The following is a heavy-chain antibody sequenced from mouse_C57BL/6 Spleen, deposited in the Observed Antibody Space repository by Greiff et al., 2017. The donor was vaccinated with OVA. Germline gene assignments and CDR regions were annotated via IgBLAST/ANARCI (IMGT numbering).Heavy chain of an antibody. Sequence: QVQLQQSGAELVRPGASVTLSCKASGYTFTDYEMHWVKQTPVHGLEWIGAIDPETGGTAYNQKFKGKAILTADKSSSTAYMELRSLTSEDSAVYYCTREGGLRRDWYFDVWGTGTTVTVSS. J-gene: IGHJ1*03. V-gene: IGHV1-15*01. CDR3: TREGGLRRDWYFDV. CDR2: IDPETGGT. CDR1: GYTFTDYE. D-gene: IGHD2-4*01.